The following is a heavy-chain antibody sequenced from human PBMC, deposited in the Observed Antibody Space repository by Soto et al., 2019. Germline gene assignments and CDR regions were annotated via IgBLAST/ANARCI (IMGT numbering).Heavy chain of an antibody. CDR2: SYHSGST. J-gene: IGHJ4*02. V-gene: IGHV4-4*02. Sequence: QVQLQESGPGLVKPSGTLSLTCAVSGDSISSSNWWNWVRQPPGKGLEWIGESYHSGSTNSNPSLQSRVTRSGDKSTNQFSLNLNSVTAADTAVYYCARHSGSYFRDFWGQGILVTVSS. D-gene: IGHD1-26*01. CDR3: ARHSGSYFRDF. CDR1: GDSISSSNW.